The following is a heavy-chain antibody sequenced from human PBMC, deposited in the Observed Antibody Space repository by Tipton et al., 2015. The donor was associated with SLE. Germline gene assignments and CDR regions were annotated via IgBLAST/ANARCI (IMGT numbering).Heavy chain of an antibody. V-gene: IGHV4-34*01. Sequence: TLSLTCAVYGGSFSGYYWSWIRQPPGKGLEWIGSIYYSGSTYYNPSLKSRVTISVDTSKNQFSLKLSSVTAADTAVYYCARESLYSSSPYYMDVWGKGTTVTVSS. D-gene: IGHD6-13*01. J-gene: IGHJ6*03. CDR1: GGSFSGYY. CDR2: IYYSGST. CDR3: ARESLYSSSPYYMDV.